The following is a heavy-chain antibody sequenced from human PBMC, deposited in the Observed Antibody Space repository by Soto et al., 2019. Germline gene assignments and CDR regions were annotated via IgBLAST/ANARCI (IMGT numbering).Heavy chain of an antibody. CDR1: GGSFSGYY. CDR3: ARGLGITGTTGDYYGSWSYRAFDI. Sequence: QVQLQQWGAGLLKPSETLSLTCAVYGGSFSGYYWSWIRQPPGKGLEWIGEINHSGSTNYNPSLKSRVTMSVVTSKNQFSLKLSAVTAADTAVYYCARGLGITGTTGDYYGSWSYRAFDIWGQGTMVTVSS. J-gene: IGHJ3*02. V-gene: IGHV4-34*01. D-gene: IGHD3-10*01. CDR2: INHSGST.